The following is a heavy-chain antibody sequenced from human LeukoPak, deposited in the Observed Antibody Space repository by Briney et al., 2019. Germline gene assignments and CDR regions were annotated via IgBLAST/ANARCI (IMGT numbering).Heavy chain of an antibody. Sequence: PGGSLRLSCAASGFTVSSNYMMWLRQAQGKGLEWVSVIYSGGGTYYAESVKGRFTISRDNSKNTLYLQMSSLRAEDTAVYYCASGSGWYRNDYWGQGTLVTVSS. D-gene: IGHD6-19*01. CDR1: GFTVSSNY. CDR3: ASGSGWYRNDY. V-gene: IGHV3-66*01. J-gene: IGHJ4*02. CDR2: IYSGGGT.